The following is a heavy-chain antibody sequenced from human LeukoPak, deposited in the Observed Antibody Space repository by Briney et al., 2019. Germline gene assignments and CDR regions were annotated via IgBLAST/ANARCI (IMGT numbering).Heavy chain of an antibody. CDR3: ARVDFWSGQIDYYYYYMDV. Sequence: PSETLSLTCTVSGGSISSYYWSWIRHPPGKGLEWIGYIYYSGSTNYNPSLKSRVTISVDTSKNQFSLKLSSVTAADTAVYYCARVDFWSGQIDYYYYYMDVWGQGTTVTVSS. D-gene: IGHD3-3*01. CDR1: GGSISSYY. J-gene: IGHJ6*03. CDR2: IYYSGST. V-gene: IGHV4-59*01.